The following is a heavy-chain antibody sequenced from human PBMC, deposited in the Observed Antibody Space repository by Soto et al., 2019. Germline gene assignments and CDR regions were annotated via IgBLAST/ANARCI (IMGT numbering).Heavy chain of an antibody. J-gene: IGHJ4*02. CDR3: ARGRASGSYYLLDY. V-gene: IGHV1-8*01. Sequence: ASVKVSCKASGDTFTTYDINWVRQATGHGLEWMGWINPNSGNIDYAQRFQGRVTMTRDTAIRTAYMEVSSLRSDDTAVYYCARGRASGSYYLLDYWGQGTLVTVSS. D-gene: IGHD3-10*01. CDR2: INPNSGNI. CDR1: GDTFTTYD.